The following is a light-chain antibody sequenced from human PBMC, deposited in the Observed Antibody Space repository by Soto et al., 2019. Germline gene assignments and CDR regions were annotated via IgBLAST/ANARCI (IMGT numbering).Light chain of an antibody. Sequence: EIVFTQSPGTLSFSPGERATLSCRASQSVGSTYLAWYQQKPGQAPRLLIYDASSRATGIPDRFSGSGSGTDFTLTISRLEPEDFAVYYCQQYGDSPWTLGQGTKVDIK. J-gene: IGKJ1*01. CDR1: QSVGSTY. CDR2: DAS. V-gene: IGKV3-20*01. CDR3: QQYGDSPWT.